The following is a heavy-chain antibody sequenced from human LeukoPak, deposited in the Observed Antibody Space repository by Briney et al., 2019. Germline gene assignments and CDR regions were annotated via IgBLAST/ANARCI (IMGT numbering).Heavy chain of an antibody. CDR3: ARASNQYYYGSGSYYYDY. CDR2: INHSGST. D-gene: IGHD3-10*01. Sequence: ASETLSLTCAVYGGSFSGYYWSWIRQPPGKGLEWIGEINHSGSTNYNPSLKSRVTISVDTSKNQFSLKLSSVTAADTAVYYCARASNQYYYGSGSYYYDYWGQGILVTVSS. V-gene: IGHV4-34*01. CDR1: GGSFSGYY. J-gene: IGHJ4*02.